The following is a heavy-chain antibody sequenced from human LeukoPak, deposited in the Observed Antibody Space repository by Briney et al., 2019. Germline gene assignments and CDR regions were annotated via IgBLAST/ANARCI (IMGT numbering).Heavy chain of an antibody. CDR3: ARADRHWGWLQPPLDY. D-gene: IGHD5-24*01. V-gene: IGHV3-7*01. Sequence: PGGSLRLSCAASGFTFSSYWMSWVRQAPGKGLEWVANIKQDGSEKYYVDSVKGRFTISRDNAKKSLYLQMNSLRAEDTAVYYCARADRHWGWLQPPLDYWGQGTLVTVSS. J-gene: IGHJ4*02. CDR1: GFTFSSYW. CDR2: IKQDGSEK.